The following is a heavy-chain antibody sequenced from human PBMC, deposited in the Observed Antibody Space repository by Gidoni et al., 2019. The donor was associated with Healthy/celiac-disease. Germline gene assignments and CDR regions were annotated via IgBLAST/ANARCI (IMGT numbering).Heavy chain of an antibody. CDR3: ARDPITGTGLGP. J-gene: IGHJ5*02. CDR2: IYYSGST. V-gene: IGHV4-31*02. Sequence: GKGLEWIGYIYYSGSTYYNPSLKSRVTISVDTSKNQFSLKLSSVTAADTAVYYCARDPITGTGLGPWGQGTLVTVSS. D-gene: IGHD1-20*01.